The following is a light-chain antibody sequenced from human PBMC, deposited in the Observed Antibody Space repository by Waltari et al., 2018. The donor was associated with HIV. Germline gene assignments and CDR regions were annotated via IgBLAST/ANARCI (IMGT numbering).Light chain of an antibody. Sequence: QSALTQPPSVSGSPGQSVTISCTGTNSDVGSYNRVSWYQLPPGTAPKLMIYEVNNRPSGVPDRFSGSKSGNTASLTTSGLQAEDEADYYCSSYTSSSTLWMFGGGTKLTVL. CDR2: EVN. CDR3: SSYTSSSTLWM. J-gene: IGLJ3*02. CDR1: NSDVGSYNR. V-gene: IGLV2-18*03.